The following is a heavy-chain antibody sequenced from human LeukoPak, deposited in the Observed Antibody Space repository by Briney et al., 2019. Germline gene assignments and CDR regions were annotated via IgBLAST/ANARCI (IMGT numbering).Heavy chain of an antibody. CDR3: ARGVRENRSWYPVHFDY. D-gene: IGHD6-13*01. CDR2: ISIYDGKT. V-gene: IGHV1-18*01. J-gene: IGHJ4*02. Sequence: ASVKVSCKASGYTFTSCGISWVRQAPGQGLEGMGWISIYDGKTLYAPNFKGRVTMTTDTSTSTAYLELRSLRSDDTAVYYCARGVRENRSWYPVHFDYWGQGTLVTVSS. CDR1: GYTFTSCG.